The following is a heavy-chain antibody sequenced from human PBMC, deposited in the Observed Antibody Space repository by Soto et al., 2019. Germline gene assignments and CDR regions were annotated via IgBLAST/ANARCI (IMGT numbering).Heavy chain of an antibody. J-gene: IGHJ4*02. CDR3: ARDRFQGAVAGVDY. CDR2: LSYDGSNK. Sequence: GGSLRLSCAASGFTFSSYGMHWVRQAPGKGLEWVAVLSYDGSNKYYADSVKGRFTISRDNSKNTLYLQMNSLRPEDTAVYYCARDRFQGAVAGVDYWGQGTLVTVSS. CDR1: GFTFSSYG. V-gene: IGHV3-30*03. D-gene: IGHD6-19*01.